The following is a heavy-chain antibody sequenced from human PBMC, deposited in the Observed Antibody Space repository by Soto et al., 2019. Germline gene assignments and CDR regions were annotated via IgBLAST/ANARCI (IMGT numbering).Heavy chain of an antibody. D-gene: IGHD5-18*01. V-gene: IGHV4-30-2*01. J-gene: IGHJ4*02. CDR2: IYHSGST. Sequence: SETLSLTCAVSGGSISSGGYSWSWIRQPPGKGLEWIGYIYHSGSTYYNPSLKSRVTISVDRSKNQFSLKLSSETAADTAVYYPGRGQLMLRGYHFDYWGQGTLVTVSS. CDR3: GRGQLMLRGYHFDY. CDR1: GGSISSGGYS.